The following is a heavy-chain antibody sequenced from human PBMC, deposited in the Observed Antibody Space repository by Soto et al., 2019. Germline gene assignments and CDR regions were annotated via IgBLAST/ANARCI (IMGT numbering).Heavy chain of an antibody. CDR1: GFIFRSYI. J-gene: IGHJ6*02. D-gene: IGHD2-2*01. Sequence: PGGSLRLSCAASGFIFRSYILNWVRQVPGKGLEWLSYISSSSRITYYADSVKGRFTVSRDNAKNSLYLQMNSLRDEDTAVYYCARDQDIVVAPGAYGMDVWGQGTTVTVSS. CDR3: ARDQDIVVAPGAYGMDV. CDR2: ISSSSRIT. V-gene: IGHV3-48*02.